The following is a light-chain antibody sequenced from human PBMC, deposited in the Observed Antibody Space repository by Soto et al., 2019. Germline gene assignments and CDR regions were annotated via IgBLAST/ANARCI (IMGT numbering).Light chain of an antibody. CDR3: QQYDSSPPT. J-gene: IGKJ1*01. CDR2: DAF. Sequence: DIQMTQSPSTLSASVGDIVTIIFRASQSISSWLAWYQQKPGKAPELLIYDAFSLESGVPSRFSGSRSGTEFTLTISSLQPDDSATYYCQQYDSSPPTFGQGTKVDIK. V-gene: IGKV1-5*02. CDR1: QSISSW.